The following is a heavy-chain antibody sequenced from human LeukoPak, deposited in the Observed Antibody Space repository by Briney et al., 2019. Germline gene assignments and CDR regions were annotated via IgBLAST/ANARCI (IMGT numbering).Heavy chain of an antibody. Sequence: SGTLSLTCTVAGGSISSSSYYWGWIRQPPGKGLEWIGSIYYSGSTYYNPALKSRVTISVDTSKNQFSLKLSSVTAADTAVYYCARGGIAEDYWGQGTLVTVSS. J-gene: IGHJ4*02. V-gene: IGHV4-39*01. CDR3: ARGGIAEDY. CDR2: IYYSGST. D-gene: IGHD6-13*01. CDR1: GGSISSSSYY.